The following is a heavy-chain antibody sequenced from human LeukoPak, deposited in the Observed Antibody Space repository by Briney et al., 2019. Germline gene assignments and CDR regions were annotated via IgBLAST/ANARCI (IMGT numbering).Heavy chain of an antibody. CDR2: ISRSGVAT. CDR3: AKHSHDGSASYYEVQLDY. CDR1: GFSDAW. Sequence: PGGSLRLSCAASGFSDAWMSWVRQAPGKGLEWVSTISRSGVATYYANSVKGRFTISRDNSKNTVYVQMNSLRAEDTAIYYCAKHSHDGSASYYEVQLDYWGQGTLVTVSS. J-gene: IGHJ4*02. V-gene: IGHV3-23*01. D-gene: IGHD3-22*01.